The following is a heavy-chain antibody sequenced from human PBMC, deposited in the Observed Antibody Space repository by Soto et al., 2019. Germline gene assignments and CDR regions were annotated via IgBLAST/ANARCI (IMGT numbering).Heavy chain of an antibody. V-gene: IGHV3-30-3*01. J-gene: IGHJ3*02. CDR2: ISYDGSNK. Sequence: QVQLVESGGGVVQPGRSLRLSCAASGFTFSSYAMHWVRQAPGKGLEWVAVISYDGSNKYYADSVKGRFTISRDNSKNTLYLQMNSLRAEDTAVYYCARHKWELYYPDAFDIWGQGTMVTVSS. D-gene: IGHD1-26*01. CDR3: ARHKWELYYPDAFDI. CDR1: GFTFSSYA.